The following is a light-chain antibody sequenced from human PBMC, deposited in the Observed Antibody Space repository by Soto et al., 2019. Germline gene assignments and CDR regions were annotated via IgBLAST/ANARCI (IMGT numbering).Light chain of an antibody. CDR1: QSVSSSY. V-gene: IGKV3-20*01. CDR3: HQYGSSPQT. J-gene: IGKJ2*01. CDR2: GAS. Sequence: EIVLTQSPGTLSLSPGERATLSCRASQSVSSSYLAWYQQKPGQAPRLLLYGASSRATGIPDRFSGSGSGTGFTLTISRLEPEDFAVYYCHQYGSSPQTFGQGTKLEI.